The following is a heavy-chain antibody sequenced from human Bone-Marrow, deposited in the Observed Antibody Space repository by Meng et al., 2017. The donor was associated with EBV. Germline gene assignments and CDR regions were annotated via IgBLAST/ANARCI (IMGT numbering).Heavy chain of an antibody. CDR3: ASESGRGFTPDY. CDR2: LIPMSDAP. V-gene: IGHV1-69*01. CDR1: GGTFRSDA. J-gene: IGHJ4*02. D-gene: IGHD3-10*01. Sequence: VQLVQSGGGVKKPGSSVKGSWKTSGGTFRSDAVSWVRQAPGQGLEWMGGLIPMSDAPHYAQKFQDRVRITADESTSTHYMDLSGLRSEDTAVYYCASESGRGFTPDYWGQGTLVTVSS.